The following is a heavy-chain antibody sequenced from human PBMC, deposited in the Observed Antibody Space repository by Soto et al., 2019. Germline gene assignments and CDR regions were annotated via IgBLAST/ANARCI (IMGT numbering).Heavy chain of an antibody. V-gene: IGHV3-48*03. CDR1: GFTFSSYE. CDR3: ARCLPYYYGAGSYLRSYYYGMDV. CDR2: ISSSGSTI. D-gene: IGHD3-10*01. Sequence: GGSLRLSCAASGFTFSSYEMNWVRQAPGKGLEWVSYISSSGSTIYYADSVKGRFTIPRDNAKNSLYLQMNSLRAEGTAVYYWARCLPYYYGAGSYLRSYYYGMDVWGQGTKVTVSS. J-gene: IGHJ6*02.